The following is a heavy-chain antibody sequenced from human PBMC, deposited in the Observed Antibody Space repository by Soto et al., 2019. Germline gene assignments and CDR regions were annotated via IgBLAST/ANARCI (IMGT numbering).Heavy chain of an antibody. V-gene: IGHV4-59*01. CDR3: ARDRGGVGATSTLYSFDI. Sequence: SETLSLTCTVSGGSISSYYWSWIRQPPGKGLEWIGYIYYSGSTNYNPSLQSRVTISVDTSKNQFSLKLSSVTAADTAVFYCARDRGGVGATSTLYSFDIWGQGTLVTVSS. CDR1: GGSISSYY. D-gene: IGHD1-26*01. J-gene: IGHJ3*02. CDR2: IYYSGST.